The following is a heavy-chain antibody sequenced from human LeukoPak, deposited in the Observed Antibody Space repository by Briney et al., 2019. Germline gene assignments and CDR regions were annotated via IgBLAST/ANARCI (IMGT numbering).Heavy chain of an antibody. Sequence: SETLSLTCAVYGWSFSGYYWSWIRQPPGKGLEWIGEINHSGGTNYNPSLKSRVTISVDTSKNQFSLKLSSVTAADTAVYYCARVFHLPRGYYYGSGSYSEGPNWFDPWGQGTLVTVSS. J-gene: IGHJ5*02. CDR1: GWSFSGYY. V-gene: IGHV4-34*01. CDR2: INHSGGT. D-gene: IGHD3-10*01. CDR3: ARVFHLPRGYYYGSGSYSEGPNWFDP.